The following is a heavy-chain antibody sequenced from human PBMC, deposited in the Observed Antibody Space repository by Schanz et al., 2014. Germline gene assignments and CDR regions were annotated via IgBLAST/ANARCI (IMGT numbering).Heavy chain of an antibody. CDR3: ARGYGDSPTDF. CDR1: RYTFNTYG. CDR2: IIPILGIA. V-gene: IGHV1-69*04. D-gene: IGHD4-17*01. J-gene: IGHJ4*02. Sequence: QGQLVQSGPEVKEPGASVKVSCEASRYTFNTYGLNWVRQAPGQGLEWMGRIIPILGIANYAQKFQGRVTITADKSTFTAYMDVSSLRSEDTAVYYCARGYGDSPTDFWGQGTLVTVSS.